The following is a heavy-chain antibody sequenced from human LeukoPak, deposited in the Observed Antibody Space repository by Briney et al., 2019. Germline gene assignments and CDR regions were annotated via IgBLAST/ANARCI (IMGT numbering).Heavy chain of an antibody. CDR3: ARHYVRKSTVTYSSTWGIAAAGRGGAFDI. D-gene: IGHD6-13*01. J-gene: IGHJ3*02. CDR1: GGSFSGYY. CDR2: INHSGST. Sequence: SETLSLTCAVYGGSFSGYYWSWIRQPPGKGLEWIGEINHSGSTNYNPSLKSRVTISVDTSKSQFSLKLSSVTAADTAVYYCARHYVRKSTVTYSSTWGIAAAGRGGAFDIWGQGTMVTVSS. V-gene: IGHV4-34*01.